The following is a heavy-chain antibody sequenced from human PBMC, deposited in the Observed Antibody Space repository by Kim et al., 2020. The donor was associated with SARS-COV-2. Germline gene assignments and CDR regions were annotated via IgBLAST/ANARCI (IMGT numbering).Heavy chain of an antibody. V-gene: IGHV3-7*01. CDR3: GTTARLSY. CDR2: IKQDGSDK. Sequence: IKQDGSDKYYVDSVKGRFSISRDNAKNSLYLQMNSLRAEDTAVYYCGTTARLSYWGQGTPVTVSS. J-gene: IGHJ4*02. D-gene: IGHD6-6*01.